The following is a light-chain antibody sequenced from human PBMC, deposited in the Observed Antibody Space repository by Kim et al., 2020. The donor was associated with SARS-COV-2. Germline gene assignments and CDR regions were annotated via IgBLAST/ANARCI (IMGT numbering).Light chain of an antibody. CDR1: QGISSY. CDR3: QQLASYPLT. CDR2: GAS. Sequence: SASVGDRVTITCRASQGISSYLAWYQQTPGKAPKLLIYGASTLRSGVPSRFSGSGSGTEFTLTISSLQPEDFATYSCQQLASYPLTFGGGTKLEI. J-gene: IGKJ4*01. V-gene: IGKV1-9*01.